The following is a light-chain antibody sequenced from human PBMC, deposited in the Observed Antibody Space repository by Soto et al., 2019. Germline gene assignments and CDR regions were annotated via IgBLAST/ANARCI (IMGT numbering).Light chain of an antibody. CDR2: DVS. Sequence: QSALTQPRSVSGSPGQSVTISCAGTSFDVGVYNYVSWYQHRPGKAPKLMIYDVSKRPSGVPDRFSGSKSGNTASLTISGLQAEDEAEYYCCSYAGSYSYPFGGGTKVTVL. CDR3: CSYAGSYSYP. CDR1: SFDVGVYNY. J-gene: IGLJ2*01. V-gene: IGLV2-11*01.